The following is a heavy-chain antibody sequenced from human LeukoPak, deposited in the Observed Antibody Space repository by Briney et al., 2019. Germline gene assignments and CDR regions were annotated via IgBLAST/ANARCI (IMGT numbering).Heavy chain of an antibody. J-gene: IGHJ4*02. CDR1: GGSITSSTYF. V-gene: IGHV4-39*01. CDR2: IYYSGST. CDR3: ARHVRQSMNLYGDYGGNYFDS. Sequence: NPSETLSLTCTVSGGSITSSTYFWGWIRQPPGKGLEWTGSIYYSGSTHFNPSLKSRITMSVDTSKNQFSLKLSSVTAADTGLYFSARHVRQSMNLYGDYGGNYFDSWGQGTLVTVSS. D-gene: IGHD4-17*01.